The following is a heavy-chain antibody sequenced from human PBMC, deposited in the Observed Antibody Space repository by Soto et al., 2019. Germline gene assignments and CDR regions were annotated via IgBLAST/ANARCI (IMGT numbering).Heavy chain of an antibody. CDR3: SRRAPEGFDP. CDR1: GGSFGSSAYY. J-gene: IGHJ5*02. V-gene: IGHV4-39*01. Sequence: TLSLTCTVSGGSFGSSAYYWGWIRRAPGKGLEWIGSINSSGSTFSNPSLKSRVTLSVDTSKNQFSLKLTSVTAADTALYYCSRRAPEGFDPWGQGTLVTVSS. CDR2: INSSGST.